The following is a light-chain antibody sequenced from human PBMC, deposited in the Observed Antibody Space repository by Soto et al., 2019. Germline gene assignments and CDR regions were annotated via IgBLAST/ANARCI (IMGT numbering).Light chain of an antibody. CDR3: QAWDSSTYVV. J-gene: IGLJ2*01. CDR1: KLGDKY. CDR2: QDD. Sequence: SYELSQPPSVSVSPGQTATIACSGEKLGDKYAYWYQQKPDWSPVLVIYQDDQRPTGIPERCSGSNSADTATLTISGTQKMDEADYYCQAWDSSTYVVFGGGTKLTVL. V-gene: IGLV3-1*01.